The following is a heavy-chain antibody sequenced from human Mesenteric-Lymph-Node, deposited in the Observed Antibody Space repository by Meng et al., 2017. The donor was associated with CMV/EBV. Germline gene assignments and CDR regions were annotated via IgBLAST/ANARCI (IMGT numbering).Heavy chain of an antibody. CDR3: ARGKRFHCDGTRCYSKVFDY. Sequence: SVKVSCKASGGTFSNYVFNWVRQAPGQGLEWMGGIMPMFGSTSYAQKFQGRVTITTDESTSTAYMDLSSLRSEDTAVYYCARGKRFHCDGTRCYSKVFDYWGQGTRVTVSS. D-gene: IGHD2-2*02. CDR1: GGTFSNYV. V-gene: IGHV1-69*05. CDR2: IMPMFGST. J-gene: IGHJ4*02.